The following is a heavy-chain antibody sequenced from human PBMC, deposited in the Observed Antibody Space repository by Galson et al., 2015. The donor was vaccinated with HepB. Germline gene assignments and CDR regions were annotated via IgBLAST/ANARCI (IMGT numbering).Heavy chain of an antibody. J-gene: IGHJ4*02. Sequence: SVKVSCKASGYTFTSYAMHWVRQAPGQRLEWMGWINAGNGNTKYSQKFQGRVTITRDTSASTAYMELSSLRSEDTAVYYCARASSPVRWGDFDYWGQGTLVTVSS. CDR1: GYTFTSYA. CDR2: INAGNGNT. V-gene: IGHV1-3*01. D-gene: IGHD3-3*01. CDR3: ARASSPVRWGDFDY.